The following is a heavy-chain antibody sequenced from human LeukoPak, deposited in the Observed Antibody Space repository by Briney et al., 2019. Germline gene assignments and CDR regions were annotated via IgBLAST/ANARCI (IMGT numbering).Heavy chain of an antibody. Sequence: GGSLRLSCAASGFTFDDYAMHWVRQAPGKDLEWVSGISWNSGSIGYADSVKGRFTISRDNSKNTLYLQMNSLRAEGTAVYYCGKEASRQLWTALSFFDYWGQGTLVTVSS. CDR2: ISWNSGSI. CDR1: GFTFDDYA. V-gene: IGHV3-9*01. D-gene: IGHD5-18*01. J-gene: IGHJ4*02. CDR3: GKEASRQLWTALSFFDY.